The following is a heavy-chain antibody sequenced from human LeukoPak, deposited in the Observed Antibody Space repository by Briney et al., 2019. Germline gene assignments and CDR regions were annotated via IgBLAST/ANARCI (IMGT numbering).Heavy chain of an antibody. J-gene: IGHJ4*02. V-gene: IGHV4-34*09. D-gene: IGHD6-13*01. Sequence: SETLSLTCAVYGGPFSDYYWGWIRQPPGKGLEWIGKINHSGSTNYSPSLKSRVTISVDTSKNQFSLKLSSVTAADTAVYYCAASAGAAAGTFDYWGQGTLVTVSS. CDR3: AASAGAAAGTFDY. CDR1: GGPFSDYY. CDR2: INHSGST.